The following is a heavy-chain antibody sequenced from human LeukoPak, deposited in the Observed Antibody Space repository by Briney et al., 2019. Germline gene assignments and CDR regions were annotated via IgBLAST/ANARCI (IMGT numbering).Heavy chain of an antibody. Sequence: ASVKVSCKASGYTFSSDGISWVRQAPGQGLEWMGWISSYNGNTKYAEKLQGRVTMTTDTSTSTAYMELRSLRSDDTAVYYCARVQLERSGEPFDYWGQGTLVTVSS. CDR1: GYTFSSDG. CDR3: ARVQLERSGEPFDY. V-gene: IGHV1-18*01. J-gene: IGHJ4*02. CDR2: ISSYNGNT. D-gene: IGHD1-1*01.